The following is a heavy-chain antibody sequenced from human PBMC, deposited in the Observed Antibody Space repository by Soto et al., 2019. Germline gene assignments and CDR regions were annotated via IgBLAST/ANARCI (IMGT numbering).Heavy chain of an antibody. J-gene: IGHJ6*03. V-gene: IGHV3-21*01. Sequence: GGSLRLSCAASGFTFSSYSMNWVRQAPGKGLEWVSSISSSSSYIYYADSVKGRFTISRDNAKNSLYLQMNSLRAEDTAVYYCASGACSGGSRYFSYYYYYMDVWGKGTTVTVSS. CDR1: GFTFSSYS. D-gene: IGHD2-15*01. CDR2: ISSSSSYI. CDR3: ASGACSGGSRYFSYYYYYMDV.